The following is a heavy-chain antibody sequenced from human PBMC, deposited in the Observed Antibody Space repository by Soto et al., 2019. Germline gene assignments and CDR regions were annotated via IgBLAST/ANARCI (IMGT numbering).Heavy chain of an antibody. D-gene: IGHD2-15*01. Sequence: QVQLQESGPGLVKPSETLSLTCSVSGESVSSGYYYWTWIRQPPGKGLEWICSILSSGRTNYNPSLKSRVSMSVDTSKNQFSLRLTSVGAADTAIYFCARVVRCTRSGCYYLAMDVWGQGTTVTVFS. V-gene: IGHV4-61*01. J-gene: IGHJ6*02. CDR3: ARVVRCTRSGCYYLAMDV. CDR1: GESVSSGYYY. CDR2: ILSSGRT.